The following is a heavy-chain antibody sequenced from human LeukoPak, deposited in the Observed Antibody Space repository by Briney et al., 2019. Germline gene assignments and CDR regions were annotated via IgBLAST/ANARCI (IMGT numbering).Heavy chain of an antibody. CDR1: GFTFSSYA. V-gene: IGHV3-23*01. J-gene: IGHJ3*02. Sequence: PGGSLRLSCAASGFTFSSYAMNWVRQAPGKGLEWVSSINNSGGRTYYADSVKGRFTISRDNAKNSLYLQMNSLRAEDTAVYYCARVRYYDFWSGPDAFDIWGQGTMVTVSS. D-gene: IGHD3-3*01. CDR2: INNSGGRT. CDR3: ARVRYYDFWSGPDAFDI.